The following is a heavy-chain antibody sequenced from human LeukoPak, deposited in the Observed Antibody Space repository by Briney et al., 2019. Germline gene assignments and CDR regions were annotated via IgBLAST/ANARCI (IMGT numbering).Heavy chain of an antibody. CDR3: ARGVRGYCTNGVCFHNDY. Sequence: SETLSLTCTVSGGSISSYYWSWIRQPPGKGLEWIGYIYYSGSTNYNPSLKSRVTISVDTSKNQFSLKLSSVTAADTAVYYCARGVRGYCTNGVCFHNDYWGQGTLVTVSS. CDR2: IYYSGST. J-gene: IGHJ4*02. CDR1: GGSISSYY. V-gene: IGHV4-59*12. D-gene: IGHD2-8*01.